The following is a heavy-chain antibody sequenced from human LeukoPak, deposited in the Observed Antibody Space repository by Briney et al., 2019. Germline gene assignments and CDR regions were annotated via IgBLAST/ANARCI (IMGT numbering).Heavy chain of an antibody. Sequence: GGSLLLSCADSGFTFSGYWMNWVRQAPGKGLEWVANINQNGGEKYYVDSVKGRFTISRDNGKNSLYLQMNSLRAEDTAVYYCARYRHLGYWGQGTLVTVSS. CDR1: GFTFSGYW. J-gene: IGHJ4*02. V-gene: IGHV3-7*01. CDR3: ARYRHLGY. CDR2: INQNGGEK.